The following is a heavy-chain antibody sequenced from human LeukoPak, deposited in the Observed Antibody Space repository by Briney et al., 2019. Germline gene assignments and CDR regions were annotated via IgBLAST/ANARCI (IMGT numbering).Heavy chain of an antibody. V-gene: IGHV4-59*08. J-gene: IGHJ4*02. CDR2: IYYSGSI. D-gene: IGHD6-13*01. CDR3: ARHGGAAGGH. CDR1: GGSLSRYY. Sequence: SETLSLTCTVSGGSLSRYYWSLIRQPPGKGLEWIGYIYYSGSINYNPSLKSRVTISVDTSKYQFSLKLTSVTAADTAVYYCARHGGAAGGHWGQGTLVTVSS.